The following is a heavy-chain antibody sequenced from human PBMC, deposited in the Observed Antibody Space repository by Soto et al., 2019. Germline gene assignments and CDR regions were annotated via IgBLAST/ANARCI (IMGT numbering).Heavy chain of an antibody. D-gene: IGHD6-19*01. CDR2: IRSKAYSYAT. J-gene: IGHJ4*02. CDR3: TRQHLGIPVALAIDY. CDR1: GFTFSDSD. Sequence: EVQLVESGGGLVQPGGSLKLSCATSGFTFSDSDIHWVRQASGKGLEWVGRIRSKAYSYATVYVASVKGRFTISRDDSSNMAYLQMNSLRTEDTAVYYCTRQHLGIPVALAIDYWCQGSLVTVSS. V-gene: IGHV3-73*02.